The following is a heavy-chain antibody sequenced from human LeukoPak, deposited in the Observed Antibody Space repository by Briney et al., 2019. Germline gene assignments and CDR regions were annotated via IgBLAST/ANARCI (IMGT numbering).Heavy chain of an antibody. J-gene: IGHJ4*02. D-gene: IGHD4-17*01. Sequence: SETLSLTCAVYGGSFSGYYWSWIRQPPGKGLEWIGEINHSGSTNYNPSLKSRVTISVDTSKNQFSLKLRSVTATDTAVYYCARAKAGLRIDYWGQGTLVTVSS. CDR1: GGSFSGYY. V-gene: IGHV4-34*01. CDR2: INHSGST. CDR3: ARAKAGLRIDY.